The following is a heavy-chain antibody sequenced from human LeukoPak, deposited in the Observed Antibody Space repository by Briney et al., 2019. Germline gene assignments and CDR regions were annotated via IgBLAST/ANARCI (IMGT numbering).Heavy chain of an antibody. D-gene: IGHD2-15*01. CDR3: ARYGRAAPAHFQRLYGMDV. J-gene: IGHJ6*02. CDR1: GGSFSGYY. V-gene: IGHV4-34*01. Sequence: PSETLSLTCAVYGGSFSGYYWSWIRQPPGKGLEWIGEINHSGSTNYNPSLKSRVTISVDTSKNQFSLKLSSVTAADTAVYYCARYGRAAPAHFQRLYGMDVWGQGTTVTVSS. CDR2: INHSGST.